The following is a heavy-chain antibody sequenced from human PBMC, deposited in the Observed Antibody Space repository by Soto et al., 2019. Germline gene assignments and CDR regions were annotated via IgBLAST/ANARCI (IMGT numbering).Heavy chain of an antibody. V-gene: IGHV3-30*18. Sequence: QVQLVESGGGVVQPGMSLRLSCAASGFTFSSYGMHWVLQAPGKGLEWVAVISYDGSNKYYADSVKGRFTISRDNSKNTLYLQMNRLRAEDTAVYYCAKDPYYYGSGETYYYYYYMDVWGKGPTVTVSS. D-gene: IGHD3-10*01. CDR3: AKDPYYYGSGETYYYYYYMDV. CDR1: GFTFSSYG. J-gene: IGHJ6*03. CDR2: ISYDGSNK.